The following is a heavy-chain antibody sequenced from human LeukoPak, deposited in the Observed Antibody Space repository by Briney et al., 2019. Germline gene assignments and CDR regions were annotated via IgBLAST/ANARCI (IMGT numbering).Heavy chain of an antibody. CDR2: IYPADSDI. Sequence: GESLKISCEGSGYSINNYWIGWVRQMPGKGLEWMGIIYPADSDIRYSPSFQGQVTISADKSISTAYLQWSSLKASDTAMYYCARQEYCSGGSCYTWFDPWGQGTLVTVSS. D-gene: IGHD2-15*01. J-gene: IGHJ5*02. CDR3: ARQEYCSGGSCYTWFDP. CDR1: GYSINNYW. V-gene: IGHV5-51*01.